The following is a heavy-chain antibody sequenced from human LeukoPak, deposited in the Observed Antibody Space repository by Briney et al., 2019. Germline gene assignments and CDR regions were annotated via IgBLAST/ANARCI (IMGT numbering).Heavy chain of an antibody. CDR1: GGSISSGNYY. Sequence: SQTLSLTCTVSGGSISSGNYYWSWIRQPAGKGLEWIGRIYTRGSTKYTPSLKSRVTISVDTSKNQFSLELSSVTAADTAVYYCARDKDGATAFDYWGQGALVTVSS. CDR2: IYTRGST. J-gene: IGHJ4*02. V-gene: IGHV4-61*02. CDR3: ARDKDGATAFDY. D-gene: IGHD1-26*01.